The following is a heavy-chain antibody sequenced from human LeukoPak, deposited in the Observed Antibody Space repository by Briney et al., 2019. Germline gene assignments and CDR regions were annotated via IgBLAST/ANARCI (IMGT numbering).Heavy chain of an antibody. CDR2: IYYSGST. CDR1: GGSISSHY. V-gene: IGHV4-59*11. D-gene: IGHD1-14*01. Sequence: SETLSPTCTVSGGSISSHYWSWIRQPPGKGLEWIGYIYYSGSTNYNPSLKSRVTISVDTSKNQFSLKLSSVTAADTAVYYCATGSLTPFDYWGQGTLVTVSS. J-gene: IGHJ4*02. CDR3: ATGSLTPFDY.